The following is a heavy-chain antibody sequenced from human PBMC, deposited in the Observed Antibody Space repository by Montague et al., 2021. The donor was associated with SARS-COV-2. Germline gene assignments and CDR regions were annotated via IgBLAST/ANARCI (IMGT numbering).Heavy chain of an antibody. D-gene: IGHD2-15*01. CDR3: ARHNSATLPAVY. CDR1: GGSISSFY. J-gene: IGHJ4*02. V-gene: IGHV4-59*08. CDR2: ISDSGST. Sequence: SETLSLTCTVSGGSISSFYWSWFRQPPGKGLEWIGYISDSGSTNYNPSLTSRVTMSVDTSKNQFPLKVNAVTAADTAVYYCARHNSATLPAVYWGQGTLVTVSS.